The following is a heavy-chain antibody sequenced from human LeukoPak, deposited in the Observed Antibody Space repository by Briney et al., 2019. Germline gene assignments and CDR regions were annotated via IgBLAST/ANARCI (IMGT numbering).Heavy chain of an antibody. D-gene: IGHD5-18*01. CDR2: IYYSGST. J-gene: IGHJ4*02. Sequence: TPSETLSLTCTVSGGSISSYYWSWIRQPPGKGLEWIGYIYYSGSTNYNPSLKSRVTIAVDTSKNQFSLKLSSVTAADTAVYYCAREGIHPKGGFDYWGQGTLVTVSS. CDR3: AREGIHPKGGFDY. V-gene: IGHV4-59*01. CDR1: GGSISSYY.